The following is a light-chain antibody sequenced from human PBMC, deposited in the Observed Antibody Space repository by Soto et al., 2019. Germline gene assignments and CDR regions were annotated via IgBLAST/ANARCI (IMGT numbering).Light chain of an antibody. J-gene: IGLJ1*01. CDR1: SSDVGSYNL. V-gene: IGLV2-23*01. CDR3: CSYAGSNYA. CDR2: EGS. Sequence: QCVLTQPASVSGSPGQSITISCTGTSSDVGSYNLVSWYQQHPGKAPKLMIYEGSKRPSGVSNRFSGSKSGNTASLTISGLQAEDEADYSCCSYAGSNYAFGTATKVTVL.